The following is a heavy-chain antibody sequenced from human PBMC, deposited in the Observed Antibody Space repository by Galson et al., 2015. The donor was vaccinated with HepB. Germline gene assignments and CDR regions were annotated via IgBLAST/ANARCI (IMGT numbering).Heavy chain of an antibody. CDR1: GLSLSHAW. J-gene: IGHJ4*02. V-gene: IGHV3-15*07. CDR3: MTDYSYEGY. Sequence: SLRLSCAASGLSLSHAWMNWVRQAPGKGLEWVGRIKSKSAGGAVDYAAPVKGRATISRDESKNTFFLEMSNLKTEDTAVYYCMTDYSYEGYWGQGTLVTVSS. D-gene: IGHD3-22*01. CDR2: IKSKSAGGAV.